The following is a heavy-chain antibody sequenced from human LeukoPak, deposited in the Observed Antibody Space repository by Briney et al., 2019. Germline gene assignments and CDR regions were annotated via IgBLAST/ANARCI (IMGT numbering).Heavy chain of an antibody. CDR1: GGTFSSYA. CDR3: ARDPAPVMDIVVVPAAIGLFDP. V-gene: IGHV1-69*04. Sequence: ASVKVSCKASGGTFSSYAISWVRQAPGQGLEWMGRIIPILGIANYAQKFQGRVTITADKSTSTAYMELSSLRSEDTAVYYCARDPAPVMDIVVVPAAIGLFDPWGQGTLVTVSS. J-gene: IGHJ5*02. CDR2: IIPILGIA. D-gene: IGHD2-2*03.